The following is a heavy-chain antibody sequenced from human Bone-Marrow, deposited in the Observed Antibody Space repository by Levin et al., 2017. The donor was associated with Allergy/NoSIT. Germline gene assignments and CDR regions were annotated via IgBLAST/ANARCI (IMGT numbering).Heavy chain of an antibody. CDR2: IYYSGST. V-gene: IGHV4-59*01. D-gene: IGHD2-15*01. CDR1: GGSISGYY. J-gene: IGHJ4*02. CDR3: ARGYCSGGSCPTPFDY. Sequence: SQTLSLTCTVSGGSISGYYWSWIRQPPGKGLEWIGYIYYSGSTNYNPSLKSRVTISVDTSKNQFSLKLSSVTAADTAVYYCARGYCSGGSCPTPFDYWGQGTLVTVSS.